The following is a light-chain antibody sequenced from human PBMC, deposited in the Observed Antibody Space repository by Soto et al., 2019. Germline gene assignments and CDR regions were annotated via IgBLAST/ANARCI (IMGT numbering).Light chain of an antibody. V-gene: IGKV1-5*01. CDR2: DAS. Sequence: DIQMTQSPSTLSASIGDRVTITCRASQGISKWLAWHQQKPGKAPKLLIYDASSLQSRVPPRFSGSGSGTEFTLTIRSLQPDDIATYYCQQYSSYSAWTFGEGTKVEIK. J-gene: IGKJ1*01. CDR3: QQYSSYSAWT. CDR1: QGISKW.